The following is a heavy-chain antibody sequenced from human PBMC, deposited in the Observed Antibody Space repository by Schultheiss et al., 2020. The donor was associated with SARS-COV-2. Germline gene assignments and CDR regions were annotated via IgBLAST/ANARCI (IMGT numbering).Heavy chain of an antibody. J-gene: IGHJ4*02. V-gene: IGHV4-61*01. D-gene: IGHD6-19*01. Sequence: SETLSLTCTVSGGSVSSGSYYWSWIRQPPGKGLEWIGYIYYSGSTNYNPSLQSRVTISVDTSKNQFSLKLSSVTAADTAVYYCARTLYSSGWYDIDYWGQGTLVTVSS. CDR2: IYYSGST. CDR1: GGSVSSGSYY. CDR3: ARTLYSSGWYDIDY.